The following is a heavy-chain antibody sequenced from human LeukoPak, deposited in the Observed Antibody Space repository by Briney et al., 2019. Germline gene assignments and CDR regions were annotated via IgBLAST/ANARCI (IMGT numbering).Heavy chain of an antibody. J-gene: IGHJ3*02. CDR1: GFAFSSYE. V-gene: IGHV3-48*03. Sequence: GGSLRLSCAASGFAFSSYEMNWVRQAPGKGLEWVSYISSSGSTIYYADSVKGRFTISRDNSKNTLYLQMNSLRAEDTAVYYCAKVDYSGSYFPFDIWGQGTMVTVSS. CDR2: ISSSGSTI. CDR3: AKVDYSGSYFPFDI. D-gene: IGHD1-26*01.